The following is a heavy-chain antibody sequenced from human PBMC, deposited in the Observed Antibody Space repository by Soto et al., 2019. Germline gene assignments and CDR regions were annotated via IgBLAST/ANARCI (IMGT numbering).Heavy chain of an antibody. J-gene: IGHJ4*02. CDR3: ARGSYVWGSYRYTRGYYFDY. CDR2: IIPIFGTA. CDR1: GGTFSSYA. D-gene: IGHD3-16*02. V-gene: IGHV1-69*13. Sequence: SVKVSCKASGGTFSSYAISWVRQAPGQGLEWMGGIIPIFGTANYAQKFQGRVTITADESTSTAYMELSSLRSEDTAVYYCARGSYVWGSYRYTRGYYFDYWGQGTLVTVYS.